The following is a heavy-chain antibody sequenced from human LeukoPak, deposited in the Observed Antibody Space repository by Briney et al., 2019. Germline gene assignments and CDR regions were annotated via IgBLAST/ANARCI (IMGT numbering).Heavy chain of an antibody. CDR3: AKGKGTGSYYYFDY. V-gene: IGHV3-21*04. D-gene: IGHD1-26*01. Sequence: GGSLRLSCAASGFTFSSYSMNWVRQAPGKGLEWGSAISTSGTSIHYADSVKGRFTISRDNAKNSLYLQMNSLTAEDTAVYHCAKGKGTGSYYYFDYWGQGTLVIVSS. CDR2: ISTSGTSI. J-gene: IGHJ4*02. CDR1: GFTFSSYS.